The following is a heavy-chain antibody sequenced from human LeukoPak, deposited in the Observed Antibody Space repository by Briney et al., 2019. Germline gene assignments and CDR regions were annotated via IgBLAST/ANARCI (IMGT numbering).Heavy chain of an antibody. Sequence: PGGSLRLSCGASGFMFSNYVMNWVRQAPGKGLEWVSTISIGGGTTFYADSVKGRFTISRDNSKNTLHLQMNSLRAEDTAVYYCARSQLRYITKSIYYFDYWGQGALVIVSS. D-gene: IGHD2-2*01. CDR1: GFMFSNYV. CDR2: ISIGGGTT. CDR3: ARSQLRYITKSIYYFDY. V-gene: IGHV3-23*01. J-gene: IGHJ4*01.